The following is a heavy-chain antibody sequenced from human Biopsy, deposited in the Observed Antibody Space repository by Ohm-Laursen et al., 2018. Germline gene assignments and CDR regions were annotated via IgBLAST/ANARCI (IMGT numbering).Heavy chain of an antibody. Sequence: SVKVSCKASGYSFTTYDVNWVRQAPGQGLEWMGGIIPFFRPGQYAQTFEGRLTITADESTATAYMELSSLRSDDTAVYFCASQTPRNPDILTGAYHYDMAVWGQGTKVTVSS. CDR3: ASQTPRNPDILTGAYHYDMAV. CDR2: IIPFFRPG. V-gene: IGHV1-69*13. D-gene: IGHD3-9*01. CDR1: GYSFTTYD. J-gene: IGHJ6*02.